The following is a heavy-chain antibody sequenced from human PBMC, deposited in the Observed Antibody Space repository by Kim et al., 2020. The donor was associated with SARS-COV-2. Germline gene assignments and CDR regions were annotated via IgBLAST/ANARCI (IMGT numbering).Heavy chain of an antibody. Sequence: SETLSLTCAVYGGSFSGYYWSWIRQPPGKGLEWIGEINHSGSTNYNPSLKSRVTISVDTSKNQFSLKLSSVTAADTAVYYCAGVLLGNDILTGWGYYYGMDVWGQGTTVTVSS. CDR1: GGSFSGYY. V-gene: IGHV4-34*01. D-gene: IGHD3-9*01. CDR3: AGVLLGNDILTGWGYYYGMDV. CDR2: INHSGST. J-gene: IGHJ6*02.